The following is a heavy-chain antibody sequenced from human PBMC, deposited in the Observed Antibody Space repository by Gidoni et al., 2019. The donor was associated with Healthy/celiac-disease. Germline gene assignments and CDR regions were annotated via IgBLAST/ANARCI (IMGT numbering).Heavy chain of an antibody. J-gene: IGHJ2*01. CDR1: GGTFSSYT. Sequence: QVQLVQSGAEVKKPGSSVKVSCKASGGTFSSYTISWVRQAPGQGLEWMGRIIPILGIANYAQKFQGRVTITADKSTSTAYMELSSLRSEDTAVYYCATSLGYCSGGSCYSRWYFDLWGRGTLVTVSS. D-gene: IGHD2-15*01. CDR2: IIPILGIA. CDR3: ATSLGYCSGGSCYSRWYFDL. V-gene: IGHV1-69*02.